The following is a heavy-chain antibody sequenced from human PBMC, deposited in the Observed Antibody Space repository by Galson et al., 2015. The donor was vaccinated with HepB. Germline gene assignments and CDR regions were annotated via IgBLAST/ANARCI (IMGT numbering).Heavy chain of an antibody. CDR3: AKGGGIAVAGPGYY. Sequence: SLRLSCAASGFTFDDYAMHWVRQAPGKGLEWVSGISWNSGSIGYADSVKGRFTISRDNAKNSLYLQMNSLRAEDTALYYCAKGGGIAVAGPGYYWGQGTLVTVSS. J-gene: IGHJ4*02. D-gene: IGHD6-19*01. V-gene: IGHV3-9*01. CDR2: ISWNSGSI. CDR1: GFTFDDYA.